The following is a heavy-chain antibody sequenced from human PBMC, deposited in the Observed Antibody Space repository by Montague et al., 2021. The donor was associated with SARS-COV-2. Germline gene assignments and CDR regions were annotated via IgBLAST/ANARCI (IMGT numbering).Heavy chain of an antibody. D-gene: IGHD3-9*01. Sequence: SETLSLTCTVSGGSISSYYWSWIRQPPGKGLEWIGYIYYSGSTNYNPSFKSRVTISVDTSENQFSLKLSSVTAADTAVYYCARDSRTVVDWLFPDRGSYYYYMDVWGKGTTVTVSS. CDR1: GGSISSYY. J-gene: IGHJ6*03. V-gene: IGHV4-59*01. CDR2: IYYSGST. CDR3: ARDSRTVVDWLFPDRGSYYYYMDV.